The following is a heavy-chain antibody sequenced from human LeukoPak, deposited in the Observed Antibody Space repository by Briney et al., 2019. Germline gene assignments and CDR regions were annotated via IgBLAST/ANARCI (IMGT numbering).Heavy chain of an antibody. D-gene: IGHD6-13*01. CDR2: LNPSVGST. V-gene: IGHV1-46*04. J-gene: IGHJ1*01. CDR3: AREREGIAAAGRDFQH. CDR1: GYTFTGYY. Sequence: ASVKVSCKASGYTFTGYYMHWVRQAPGQGLEWMGILNPSVGSTSYAQKLQGRLTMTRDTSTSTVYMELSSLRSEDTAVYYCAREREGIAAAGRDFQHWGQGTLVTVSS.